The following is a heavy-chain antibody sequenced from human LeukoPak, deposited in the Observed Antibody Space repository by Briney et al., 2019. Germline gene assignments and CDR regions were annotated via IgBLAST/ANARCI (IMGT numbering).Heavy chain of an antibody. V-gene: IGHV4-31*03. CDR1: GGSISSGGYY. J-gene: IGHJ4*02. CDR3: ARGSRKIAAHDY. CDR2: IYYSGST. D-gene: IGHD2/OR15-2a*01. Sequence: PSETLSLTCTVSGGSISSGGYYWSWIRQHPGKGLEWIGYIYYSGSTYYNPSLKSRVTISVDTSKNQFSLKLSSVTAADTAVYCCARGSRKIAAHDYWGQGTLVTVSS.